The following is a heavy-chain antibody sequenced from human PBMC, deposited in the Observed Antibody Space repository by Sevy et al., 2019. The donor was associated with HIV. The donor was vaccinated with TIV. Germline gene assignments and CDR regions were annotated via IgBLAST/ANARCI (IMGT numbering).Heavy chain of an antibody. V-gene: IGHV4-59*11. CDR2: SYYNGHI. J-gene: IGHJ4*02. Sequence: SETLSLTCTVSGGSITSLCWNWIRQPPGKGLEWVGNSYYNGHINYNPSLKSRVTLSLDTSKNQFSLRLSSVTAADTAMYYCAGENAWGRGYSWGQGTLVTVSS. D-gene: IGHD1-26*01. CDR3: AGENAWGRGYS. CDR1: GGSITSLC.